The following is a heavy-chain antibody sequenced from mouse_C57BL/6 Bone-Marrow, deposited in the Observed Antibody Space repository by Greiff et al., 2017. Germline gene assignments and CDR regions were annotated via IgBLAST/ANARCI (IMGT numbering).Heavy chain of an antibody. CDR3: ARDSISIYAGYYGFAY. Sequence: VQLKESGAELVKPGASVKLSCTASGFNIKDYYMHWVKQRTEQGLEWIGRIDPEDGETKYAPKFQGKATITADPSSNTASLQLSSLTSEDTAVYYCARDSISIYAGYYGFAYWGQGTLVTVSA. J-gene: IGHJ3*01. V-gene: IGHV14-2*01. CDR2: IDPEDGET. CDR1: GFNIKDYY. D-gene: IGHD2-3*01.